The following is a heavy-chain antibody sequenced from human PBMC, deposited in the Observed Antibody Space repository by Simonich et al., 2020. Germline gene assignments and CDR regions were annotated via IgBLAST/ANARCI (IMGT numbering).Heavy chain of an antibody. Sequence: QVQLVQSGAEVKKPGASVKVSCKASGYPFTGYYMHWVRQAPGQGLEWRVWINPTSGGTNDAQKLQGRVTMTRDTSISTAYMELSRLRSDDTAVYYCARVRFEAFDIWGQGTMVTVSS. J-gene: IGHJ3*02. CDR3: ARVRFEAFDI. CDR1: GYPFTGYY. CDR2: INPTSGGT. V-gene: IGHV1-2*02.